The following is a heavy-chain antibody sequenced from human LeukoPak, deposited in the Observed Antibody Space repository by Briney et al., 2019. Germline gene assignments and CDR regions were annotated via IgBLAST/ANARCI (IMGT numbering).Heavy chain of an antibody. Sequence: GGSLRLSCAASGFTFSSYGMSWVRQAPGEGLEWVSAISGSGGSTYYADSVKGRFTISRDNSKNTLYLQMNSLRAEDTAVYYCAKRSSGYPSYFDYWGQGTLVTVSS. J-gene: IGHJ4*02. CDR3: AKRSSGYPSYFDY. D-gene: IGHD3-22*01. V-gene: IGHV3-23*01. CDR2: ISGSGGST. CDR1: GFTFSSYG.